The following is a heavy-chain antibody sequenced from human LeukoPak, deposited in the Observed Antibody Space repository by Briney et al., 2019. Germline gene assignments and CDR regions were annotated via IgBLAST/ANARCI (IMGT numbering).Heavy chain of an antibody. D-gene: IGHD3-10*01. J-gene: IGHJ5*02. CDR2: IYTSGST. CDR3: ASEGYGSGSYYSAAWFDP. V-gene: IGHV4-4*07. CDR1: GDSINRYH. Sequence: SETLSLTCTVSGDSINRYHWSWLPHPAGKGREGVGRIYTSGSTNYIPSLKSRVTMSVDTSKNQFSLKLSSVTAADAAVYYCASEGYGSGSYYSAAWFDPWGQGTLVSVSS.